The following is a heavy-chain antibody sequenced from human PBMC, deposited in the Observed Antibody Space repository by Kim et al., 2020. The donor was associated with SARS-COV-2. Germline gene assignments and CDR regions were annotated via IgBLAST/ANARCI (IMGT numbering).Heavy chain of an antibody. V-gene: IGHV4-39*07. D-gene: IGHD3-22*01. CDR2: IYYSGST. CDR1: GASIRSSSYY. J-gene: IGHJ4*02. Sequence: SETLSLTCSVSGASIRSSSYYWGWIRQPPGKGLEWIGSIYYSGSTDYNPSLRSRVTLSVDTSRNHFSLKVNSVTAADTAVYFCARTGHYYDSTGPYDSWGQGSLVIVSS. CDR3: ARTGHYYDSTGPYDS.